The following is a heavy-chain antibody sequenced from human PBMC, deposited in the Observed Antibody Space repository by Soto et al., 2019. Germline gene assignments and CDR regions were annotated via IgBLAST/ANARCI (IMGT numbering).Heavy chain of an antibody. CDR1: GGSISSGPYS. J-gene: IGHJ6*02. Sequence: QLQLQESGPGLVKPSETLSLTCTVSGGSISSGPYSWGWIRQPPGEGLEWIGTFYYSESTYYNPSLESRVTTSADTSSKQSSLKVSSVTVADTAVYYCARLGGYCSSTCCYGYYGMDVWGQGTTVSVFS. CDR3: ARLGGYCSSTCCYGYYGMDV. CDR2: FYYSEST. V-gene: IGHV4-39*01. D-gene: IGHD2-2*01.